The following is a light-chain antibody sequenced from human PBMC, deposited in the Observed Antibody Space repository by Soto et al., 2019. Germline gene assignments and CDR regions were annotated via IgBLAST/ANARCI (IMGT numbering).Light chain of an antibody. CDR3: QSYDSNTVV. CDR1: SGGIASNY. Sequence: NFMLTQPHSVSESPGKTVTISCTRSSGGIASNYLQWYQQRTGSATTTVIYDNNQRPPGVPHRFSCSTDGSSKSASLTISVLQTEDDADYYCQSYDSNTVVFGGGTKLTVL. J-gene: IGLJ2*01. V-gene: IGLV6-57*04. CDR2: DNN.